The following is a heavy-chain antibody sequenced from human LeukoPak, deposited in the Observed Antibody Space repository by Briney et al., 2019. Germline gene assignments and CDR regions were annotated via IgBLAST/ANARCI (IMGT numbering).Heavy chain of an antibody. CDR1: GFTFSSYG. J-gene: IGHJ4*02. Sequence: GGSLRLSCAASGFTFSSYGMHWVRQAPGKGLEWVAFIRYDGSNKYYADFVKGRFTISRDNSKNTLYLQMNSLGAEDTAVYYCAKDGGYYFDYWGQGTLVTVSS. CDR2: IRYDGSNK. CDR3: AKDGGYYFDY. V-gene: IGHV3-30*02.